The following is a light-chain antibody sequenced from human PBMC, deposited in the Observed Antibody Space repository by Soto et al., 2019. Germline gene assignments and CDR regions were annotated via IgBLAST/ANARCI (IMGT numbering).Light chain of an antibody. CDR3: QKYTSAPWT. J-gene: IGKJ1*01. V-gene: IGKV1-27*01. CDR2: SAS. CDR1: TGIATA. Sequence: DIQMTQSPSSLSASVGDRVTITCRASTGIATALAWYQHKPGKAPKLLIYSASTVQSGVPSRFRGRGSGTDFTLTISSLQPEDVATYYWQKYTSAPWTCGQGTKVEIK.